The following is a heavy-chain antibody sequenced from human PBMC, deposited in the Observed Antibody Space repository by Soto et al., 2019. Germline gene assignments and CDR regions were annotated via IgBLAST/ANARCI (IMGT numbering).Heavy chain of an antibody. J-gene: IGHJ6*02. V-gene: IGHV3-48*02. CDR1: GFTFSSYS. Sequence: GASLRLFSEASGFTFSSYSMNWVRQAPGKGLEWVSYISSSSSTIYYADSVKGRFTISRDNAKNSLYLQMNSLRDEDTAVYYCARPLRGVIITPYEYGMDVWGQGTTVTGSS. D-gene: IGHD3-10*01. CDR2: ISSSSSTI. CDR3: ARPLRGVIITPYEYGMDV.